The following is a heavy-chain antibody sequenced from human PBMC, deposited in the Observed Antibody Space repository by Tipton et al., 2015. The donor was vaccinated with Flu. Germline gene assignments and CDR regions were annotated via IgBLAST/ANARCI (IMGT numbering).Heavy chain of an antibody. D-gene: IGHD6-19*01. J-gene: IGHJ6*02. V-gene: IGHV3-53*01. Sequence: SLRLSCAASGFTFSSYWMSWVRQAPGKGLEWVSAIYSGGSTYYADSVKGRFTISRDNSKNTLYLQMNSLRAEDTAVYYCASTVGPRAVAGTMGYSCGMDVGGQGTTVPVSS. CDR3: ASTVGPRAVAGTMGYSCGMDV. CDR1: GFTFSSYW. CDR2: IYSGGST.